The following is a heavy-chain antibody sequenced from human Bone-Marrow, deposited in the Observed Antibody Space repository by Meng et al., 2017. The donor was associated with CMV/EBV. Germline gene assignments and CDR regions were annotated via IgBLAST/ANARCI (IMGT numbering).Heavy chain of an antibody. D-gene: IGHD4-11*01. CDR1: GYSFPSYG. V-gene: IGHV1-18*01. J-gene: IGHJ4*02. CDR3: ARGYSNRLPGGFDY. Sequence: VKRGMCGGGVKKLAASGKVSCKASGYSFPSYGISWVRQAPGQGLEWMGWISAYNGNTNYAQKLQGRVTMTTDTSTSTAYMELRSLRSDDTAVYYCARGYSNRLPGGFDYWGQGTLVTVSS. CDR2: ISAYNGNT.